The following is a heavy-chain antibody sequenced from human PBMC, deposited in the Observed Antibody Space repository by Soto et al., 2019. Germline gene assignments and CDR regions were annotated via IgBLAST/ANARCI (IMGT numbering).Heavy chain of an antibody. V-gene: IGHV1-69*01. CDR2: IIPIFGTA. CDR3: AERTTKRDYYYYGMDV. CDR1: GGTFSSYA. J-gene: IGHJ6*02. D-gene: IGHD1-1*01. Sequence: QVQLVQSGAEVKKPGSSVKVSCKASGGTFSSYAISWVRQAPGQGLEWMGGIIPIFGTANYAQKFKGRVTITADESTSTAYMELSSLRSEDTAVYYCAERTTKRDYYYYGMDVWGQGTTVTVSS.